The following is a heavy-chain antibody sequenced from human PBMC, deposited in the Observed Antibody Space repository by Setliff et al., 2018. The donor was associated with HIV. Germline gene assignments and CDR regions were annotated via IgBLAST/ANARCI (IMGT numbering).Heavy chain of an antibody. J-gene: IGHJ4*02. Sequence: GGSLRLSCAASGFSFSNAWMNWVRQAPGKGLEWVGRIKSIGDGETTDYAAPVKGRFTISRDDSKNTLYLQLNNLETEDTAFYYCSTRLRWSPEKIDYWGQGTLVTVSS. D-gene: IGHD6-13*01. V-gene: IGHV3-15*07. CDR3: STRLRWSPEKIDY. CDR1: GFSFSNAW. CDR2: IKSIGDGETT.